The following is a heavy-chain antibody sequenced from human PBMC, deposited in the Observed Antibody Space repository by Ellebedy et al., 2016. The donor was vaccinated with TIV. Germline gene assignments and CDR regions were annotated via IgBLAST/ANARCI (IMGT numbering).Heavy chain of an antibody. V-gene: IGHV1-18*01. CDR1: GYTFPSYC. CDR2: ISAYNGNT. Sequence: AASVKVSCKASGYTFPSYCISWVRQAPGQGLEWMGWISAYNGNTNYAQKLQGRVTMTTDTSTSTAYMELRSLRSYDTAVYYCARVSRLYSPATDYYYYGMDVWGQGTTVTVSS. J-gene: IGHJ6*02. CDR3: ARVSRLYSPATDYYYYGMDV. D-gene: IGHD2-8*01.